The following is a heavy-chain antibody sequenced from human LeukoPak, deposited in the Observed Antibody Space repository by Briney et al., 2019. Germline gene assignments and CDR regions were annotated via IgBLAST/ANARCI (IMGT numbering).Heavy chain of an antibody. Sequence: GGSLRLSCAASTFTFSTYSMNWVRQAPGKGLEWVSYISSSGITRYYADSVKGRFTISRDNAKNSLYLQMNSLRDEDTAVYYCARDRVGATEGDAFDIWGQGTMVTVSS. CDR2: ISSSGITR. D-gene: IGHD1-26*01. CDR1: TFTFSTYS. J-gene: IGHJ3*02. V-gene: IGHV3-48*02. CDR3: ARDRVGATEGDAFDI.